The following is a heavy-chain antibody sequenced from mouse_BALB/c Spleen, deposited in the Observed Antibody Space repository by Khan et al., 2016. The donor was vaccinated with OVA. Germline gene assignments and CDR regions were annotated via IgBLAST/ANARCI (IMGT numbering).Heavy chain of an antibody. J-gene: IGHJ2*01. D-gene: IGHD1-1*01. CDR2: INPTTDYT. Sequence: VQLQQSGAELAKPGASVKMSCKASGYTFINYWMHWVKQRPGQGLAWIGYINPTTDYTEYNQNFKDKATLTADKSSSTAYMQLSSLTSEDSAVYDCARRCLRWDFDDWGQGTTRTVSS. V-gene: IGHV1-7*01. CDR3: ARRCLRWDFDD. CDR1: GYTFINYW.